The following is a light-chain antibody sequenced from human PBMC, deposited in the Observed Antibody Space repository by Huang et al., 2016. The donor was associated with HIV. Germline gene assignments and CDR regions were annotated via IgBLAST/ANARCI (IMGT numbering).Light chain of an antibody. CDR2: GAA. Sequence: EIVMTQSPATLSVSPGERATLSCRASQRVNNNLAWYQQKPGQAPRLLIYGAATRATGIPARFSGSGSGTEFTLTISSLQSEDFALYYCQQYNNWPLFTFGPGTKVDIE. CDR3: QQYNNWPLFT. J-gene: IGKJ3*01. V-gene: IGKV3D-15*01. CDR1: QRVNNN.